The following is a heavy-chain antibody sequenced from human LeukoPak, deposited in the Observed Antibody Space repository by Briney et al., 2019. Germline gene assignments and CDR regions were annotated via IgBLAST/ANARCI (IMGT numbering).Heavy chain of an antibody. V-gene: IGHV3-21*01. CDR1: GFTFSSYS. D-gene: IGHD2-2*01. Sequence: PGGSLRLSCVASGFTFSSYSMNWVRQAPGKGLEWVSSISSSSSYIYYADSVKGRFTISRDNAKNSLYLQMNSLRAEDTAAYYCARGDRDLYCSSTSCYPVLGGQGTLVTVSS. J-gene: IGHJ4*02. CDR3: ARGDRDLYCSSTSCYPVL. CDR2: ISSSSSYI.